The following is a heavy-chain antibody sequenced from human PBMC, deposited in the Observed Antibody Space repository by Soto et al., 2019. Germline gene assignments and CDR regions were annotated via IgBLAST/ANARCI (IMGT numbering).Heavy chain of an antibody. CDR2: INSDGSST. V-gene: IGHV3-74*01. CDR1: GFTFSSYW. D-gene: IGHD6-13*01. Sequence: EVQLVESGGGLVQPGGSLRLSCAASGFTFSSYWMHWVRQAPGKGLVWVSRINSDGSSTSYSDSLKGRFTISRDNAKNTLYLQMTSLRAEDTAVYYCASSWQQNGMDVWGQGTTVTVSS. CDR3: ASSWQQNGMDV. J-gene: IGHJ6*02.